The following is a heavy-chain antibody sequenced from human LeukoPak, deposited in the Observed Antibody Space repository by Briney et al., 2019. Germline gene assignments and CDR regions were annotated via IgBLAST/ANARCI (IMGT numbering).Heavy chain of an antibody. V-gene: IGHV1-2*02. CDR1: GYTFTGYY. J-gene: IGHJ6*03. Sequence: ASVKVSCKASGYTFTGYYMHWVRQAPGQGLEWMGWINPNSGGTDCAQKFQDRVTMTRDTSINTAYMEVSRLRSDDTAVYYCARGIYNYAAYYYMDVWGKGATVTVSS. CDR3: ARGIYNYAAYYYMDV. D-gene: IGHD5-18*01. CDR2: INPNSGGT.